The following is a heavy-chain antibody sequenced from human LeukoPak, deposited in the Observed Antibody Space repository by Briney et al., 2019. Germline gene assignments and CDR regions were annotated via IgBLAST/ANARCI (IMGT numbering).Heavy chain of an antibody. CDR2: INHSGST. V-gene: IGHV4-34*01. CDR1: GGSFSGYY. CDR3: ARHAGYCSSTSCSAPYYYYGMDV. D-gene: IGHD2-2*01. J-gene: IGHJ6*02. Sequence: SETLSLTCAVYGGSFSGYYWGWIRQPPGKGLEWIGEINHSGSTNYNPSLKSRVTISVDTSKNQFSLKLSSVTAADTAVYYCARHAGYCSSTSCSAPYYYYGMDVWGQGTTVTVSS.